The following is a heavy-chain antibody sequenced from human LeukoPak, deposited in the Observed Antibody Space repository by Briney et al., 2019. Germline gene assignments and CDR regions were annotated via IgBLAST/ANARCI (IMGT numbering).Heavy chain of an antibody. CDR1: GGSISSGGYY. CDR2: IYYSGST. CDR3: ARYSYGYRWFDP. J-gene: IGHJ5*02. Sequence: PSETLSLTCTVSGGSISSGGYYWSWIRQHPGKGLEWIGYIYYSGSTYYNPSLKSRVTISVDTSKNQFSLKLSSVTAADTAVYYCARYSYGYRWFDPWGQGTLDTVSS. D-gene: IGHD5-18*01. V-gene: IGHV4-31*03.